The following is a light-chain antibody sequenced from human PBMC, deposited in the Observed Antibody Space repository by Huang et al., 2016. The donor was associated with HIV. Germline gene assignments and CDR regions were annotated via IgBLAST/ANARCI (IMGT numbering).Light chain of an antibody. V-gene: IGKV1-39*01. J-gene: IGKJ3*01. Sequence: DVQMTQSPSSLSASVGDRGTIACRASQTIGTYLNWYQPKPGKFPSLLIYVSSNLHSGVPSRFIGSGSGTDFTLTISSLQPEDFATYYCQQSHSLPPAFGPGTIVDVE. CDR2: VSS. CDR3: QQSHSLPPA. CDR1: QTIGTY.